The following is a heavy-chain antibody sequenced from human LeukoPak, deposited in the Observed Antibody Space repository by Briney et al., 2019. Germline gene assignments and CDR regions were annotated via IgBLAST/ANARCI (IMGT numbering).Heavy chain of an antibody. J-gene: IGHJ4*02. CDR2: IRYDESTK. Sequence: GGSLRLSCAASGFTFSNYGMHWVRQAPGKGLEWVAFIRYDESTKFYADSVKGRFTISRDNSKTTLYLQMNSLRADDTAVYYCAKDLPTPYFDYWGQGTLVTASS. V-gene: IGHV3-30*02. D-gene: IGHD4-23*01. CDR1: GFTFSNYG. CDR3: AKDLPTPYFDY.